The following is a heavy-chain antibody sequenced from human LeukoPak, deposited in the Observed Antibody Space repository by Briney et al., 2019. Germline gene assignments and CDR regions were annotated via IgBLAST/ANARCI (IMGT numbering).Heavy chain of an antibody. CDR2: IWYDGSNK. CDR1: GLTFSSYG. V-gene: IGHV3-33*01. Sequence: GGSLRLSCAASGLTFSSYGMHWVRQAPGKGLEWVAVIWYDGSNKYYADSVKGRFTISRDNSKNTLYLQMNSLRAEDTAVYYCARDSTIFGVVTSVDYWGQGTLVTVSS. D-gene: IGHD3-3*01. J-gene: IGHJ4*02. CDR3: ARDSTIFGVVTSVDY.